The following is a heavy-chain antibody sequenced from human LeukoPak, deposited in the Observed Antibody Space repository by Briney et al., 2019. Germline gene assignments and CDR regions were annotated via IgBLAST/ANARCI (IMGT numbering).Heavy chain of an antibody. J-gene: IGHJ2*01. CDR1: GFTFSNSA. D-gene: IGHD2-15*01. CDR2: INTDGSST. CDR3: ARGHCSGGSCYWYFDL. V-gene: IGHV3-64D*06. Sequence: PGGSLRLSCLASGFTFSNSAMHWVRQAPEKGPEYVSAINTDGSSTWYADSVKGRFTISRDNSKGTLYLQMSSLRAEDTAVYYCARGHCSGGSCYWYFDLWGRGTLVSVS.